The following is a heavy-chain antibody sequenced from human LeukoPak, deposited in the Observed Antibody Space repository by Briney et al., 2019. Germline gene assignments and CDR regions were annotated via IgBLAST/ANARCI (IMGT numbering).Heavy chain of an antibody. V-gene: IGHV3-23*01. CDR2: ISGSGGST. J-gene: IGHJ4*02. CDR1: GFTFSSYA. D-gene: IGHD2-2*01. Sequence: GGSLRLSCAASGFTFSSYAMSWVRQAPGKGLEWVSAISGSGGSTYYADSVKGRFTISRDNSKNTLYLQMNSLRAEDTAVYYCARIDRVVPSRGSFDYWGQGTLVTVSS. CDR3: ARIDRVVPSRGSFDY.